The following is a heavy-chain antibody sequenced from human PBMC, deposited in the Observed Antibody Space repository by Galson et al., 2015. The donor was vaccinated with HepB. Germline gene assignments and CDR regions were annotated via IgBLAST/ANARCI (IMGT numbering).Heavy chain of an antibody. J-gene: IGHJ4*02. D-gene: IGHD1-26*01. CDR1: GYSFMNYW. CDR2: IFSADSDT. Sequence: QSGAEVKKPGESLKISCTPSGYSFMNYWIGWVRQMPGKGLEWMGIIFSADSDTKYSPSFQGQVTISVDKSVNTAYLQWSSLKASDTAIYYCIGSYFTLFFDYWGQGTLVTVSS. V-gene: IGHV5-51*03. CDR3: IGSYFTLFFDY.